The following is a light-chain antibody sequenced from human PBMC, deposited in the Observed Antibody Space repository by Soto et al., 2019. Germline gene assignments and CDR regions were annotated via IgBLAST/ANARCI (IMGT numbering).Light chain of an antibody. CDR1: SSDVGGYDY. CDR2: DVS. CDR3: CSYAGTYPWV. V-gene: IGLV2-11*01. J-gene: IGLJ3*02. Sequence: QSALTQPRSVSGSPGQSVTISCTGTSSDVGGYDYVSWYQQHPGRAPKVMIYDVSKRPSGVPNRFSGSKSGNTASLTISGLPTEDEADYYCCSYAGTYPWVFGGGTKLTVL.